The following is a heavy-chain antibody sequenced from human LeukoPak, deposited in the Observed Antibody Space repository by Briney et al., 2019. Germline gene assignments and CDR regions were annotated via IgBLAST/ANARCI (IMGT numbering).Heavy chain of an antibody. CDR1: GGSISSYY. CDR2: IYYSGST. J-gene: IGHJ4*02. CDR3: ARANSHYAMIDY. Sequence: SQTLSLTCTVAGGSISSYYWSSIRQPPGKGLEWIGYIYYSGSTNYNPSLKSRVTISVDTSKNQFSLKLSSVTAADTAVYYCARANSHYAMIDYWGQGTLVTVSS. V-gene: IGHV4-59*01. D-gene: IGHD4-17*01.